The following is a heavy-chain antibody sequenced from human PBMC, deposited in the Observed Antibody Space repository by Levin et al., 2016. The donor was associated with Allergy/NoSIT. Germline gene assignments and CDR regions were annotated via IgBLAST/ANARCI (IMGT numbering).Heavy chain of an antibody. CDR3: ARDRGDFSKYFDY. Sequence: WIRQPPGKGLEWVSAISGSGGTTYYADSVKGRFTISRDNSKNTLYLQMNSLRAEDTALYYCARDRGDFSKYFDYWGQGTLVTVSS. V-gene: IGHV3-23*01. CDR2: ISGSGGTT. D-gene: IGHD4-17*01. J-gene: IGHJ4*02.